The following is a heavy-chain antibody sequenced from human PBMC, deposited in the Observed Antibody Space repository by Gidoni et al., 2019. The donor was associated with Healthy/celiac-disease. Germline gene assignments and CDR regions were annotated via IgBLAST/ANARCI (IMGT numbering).Heavy chain of an antibody. D-gene: IGHD2-2*01. Sequence: QLQQCGARPLKRSETLSLTRPAEGGSFSGYYLSGSRQPPGKGLEWSGEINHSGSTDYNPSLRSRVTISLDTSKNQFSLQLSSVTAADTAVYYCARGYGSSTSWTFASGGQGTLVTVSS. J-gene: IGHJ4*02. CDR2: INHSGST. CDR1: GGSFSGYY. V-gene: IGHV4-34*01. CDR3: ARGYGSSTSWTFAS.